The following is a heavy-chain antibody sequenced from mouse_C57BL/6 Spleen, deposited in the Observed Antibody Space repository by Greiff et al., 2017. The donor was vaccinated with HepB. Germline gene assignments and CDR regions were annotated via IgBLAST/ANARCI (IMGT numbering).Heavy chain of an antibody. CDR3: ARLTGDY. J-gene: IGHJ2*01. CDR2: INPNNGGT. D-gene: IGHD1-1*01. Sequence: VQLQQSGPELVKPGASVKISCKASGYTFTDYYMNWVKQSHGKSLEWIGDINPNNGGTSYNQKFKGKATLTVDKSSSTAYMELRSLTSEDSAVYYCARLTGDYWGQGTTLTVSS. V-gene: IGHV1-26*01. CDR1: GYTFTDYY.